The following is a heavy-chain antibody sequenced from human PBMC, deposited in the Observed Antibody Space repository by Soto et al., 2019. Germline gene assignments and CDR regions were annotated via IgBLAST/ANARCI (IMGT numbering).Heavy chain of an antibody. D-gene: IGHD5-12*01. J-gene: IGHJ5*02. CDR3: ARYDAESGSNKLHP. V-gene: IGHV4-61*01. CDR1: GGSVSSRSHF. Sequence: QVQLQESGPGVVKPSDTLSVTCTVSGGSVSSRSHFWSWIRQPPGGGLQWIGYIYYTGNTNYSLSLKSRATLSVDTSRNQFSLRLTSVTAADTAIYYCARYDAESGSNKLHPWGQGTLVTVSS. CDR2: IYYTGNT.